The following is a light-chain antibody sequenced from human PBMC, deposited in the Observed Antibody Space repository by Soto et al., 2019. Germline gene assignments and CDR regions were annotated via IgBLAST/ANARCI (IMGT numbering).Light chain of an antibody. CDR2: GAS. J-gene: IGKJ1*01. Sequence: EIVMTQSPATLSVSPGERATLSCRASQSVRSDLAWYQQKPGQAPRLLIYGASTRATGIPDRFSGSGSGTEFTLTISSLQSEDFAVYYCQRYDNWPGTFGRGTKVEIK. CDR3: QRYDNWPGT. CDR1: QSVRSD. V-gene: IGKV3-15*01.